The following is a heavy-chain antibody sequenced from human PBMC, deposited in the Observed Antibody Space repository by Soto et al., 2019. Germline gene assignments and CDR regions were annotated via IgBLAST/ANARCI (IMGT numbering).Heavy chain of an antibody. CDR2: ISTSGGRP. CDR1: VIAFSNHA. D-gene: IGHD3-16*02. Sequence: QPWWSLRLSCTASVIAFSNHAMSWFRQAPRKGLEWVSTISTSGGRPYYADSVKGRFTISRDNSKNTLYLQMNSLRAEDTAVYYCAKDPDRYDYVWGTYRYIDHWGQGTRVTVSS. CDR3: AKDPDRYDYVWGTYRYIDH. V-gene: IGHV3-23*01. J-gene: IGHJ4*02.